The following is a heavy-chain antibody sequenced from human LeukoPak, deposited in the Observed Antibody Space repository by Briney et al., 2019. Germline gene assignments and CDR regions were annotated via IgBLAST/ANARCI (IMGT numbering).Heavy chain of an antibody. CDR1: GFTFSSAY. D-gene: IGHD6-19*01. CDR3: TTVPAYTSGRFGGIGY. Sequence: NAGGSLRLSCAASGFTFSSAYMSWVRQAPGKGLEWVGRIKSQTDGGSADYAAPVRGRFTISRDDSRTTLYLEMNSLKDEDTAVYYCTTVPAYTSGRFGGIGYWGQGTRVTVSS. J-gene: IGHJ4*02. V-gene: IGHV3-15*05. CDR2: IKSQTDGGSA.